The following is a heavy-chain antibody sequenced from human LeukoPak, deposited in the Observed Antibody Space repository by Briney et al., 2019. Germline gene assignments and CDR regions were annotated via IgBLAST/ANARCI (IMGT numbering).Heavy chain of an antibody. V-gene: IGHV4-39*01. D-gene: IGHD4-23*01. CDR3: ASSANYGGNSGYFDY. J-gene: IGHJ4*02. Sequence: SETLSLTCTVSGGSISSSSYYWGWIRQPPGKGLEWIGSIYYSGSTYYNPSLKSRVAISVDTSENQFSLKLSSVTAADTAVYYCASSANYGGNSGYFDYWGQGTLVTVSS. CDR1: GGSISSSSYY. CDR2: IYYSGST.